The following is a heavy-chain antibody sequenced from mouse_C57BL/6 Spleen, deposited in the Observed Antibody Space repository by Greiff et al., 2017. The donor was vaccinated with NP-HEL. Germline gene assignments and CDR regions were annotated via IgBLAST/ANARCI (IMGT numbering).Heavy chain of an antibody. CDR1: GYSITSGYY. V-gene: IGHV3-6*01. CDR2: ISYDGSN. J-gene: IGHJ4*01. D-gene: IGHD2-5*01. Sequence: EVQLQQSGPGLVKPSQSLSLTCSVTGYSITSGYYWNWIRQFPGNKLEWMGYISYDGSNNYNPSLKNRISITRDTSTNQFFLKLNSVTTEDTATYYCARDNYSNYVDAMDYWGQGTSVTVSS. CDR3: ARDNYSNYVDAMDY.